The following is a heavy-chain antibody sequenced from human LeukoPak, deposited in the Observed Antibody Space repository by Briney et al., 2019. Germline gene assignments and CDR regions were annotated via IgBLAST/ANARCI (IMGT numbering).Heavy chain of an antibody. Sequence: PSETLSLTCAASGGSISSGGYSWSWIRQPPGKGLEWIGYIYHSGSTYYNPSLKSRVTISVDRSKNQFSLKLSSVTAADTAVYYCARSRGGYFDYWGQGTLVTVSS. V-gene: IGHV4-30-2*01. CDR3: ARSRGGYFDY. CDR1: GGSISSGGYS. CDR2: IYHSGST. D-gene: IGHD3-16*01. J-gene: IGHJ4*02.